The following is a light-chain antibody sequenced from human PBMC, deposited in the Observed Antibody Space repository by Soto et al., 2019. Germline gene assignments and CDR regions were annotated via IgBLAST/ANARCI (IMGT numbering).Light chain of an antibody. CDR3: CSYAGSSTFGV. J-gene: IGLJ2*01. CDR1: SSDVGGYNY. Sequence: QSALTQPRSVSGSPGQSVTISCTGTSSDVGGYNYVSWYQQHPGKAPKLMIYDVSKRPSGVPDRFSGSKSGNTASLTISGLQAEDEADYYCCSYAGSSTFGVFGGGTKLTV. V-gene: IGLV2-11*01. CDR2: DVS.